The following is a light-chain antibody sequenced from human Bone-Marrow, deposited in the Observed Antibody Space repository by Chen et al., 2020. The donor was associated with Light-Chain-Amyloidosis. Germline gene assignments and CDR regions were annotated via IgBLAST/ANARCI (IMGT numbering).Light chain of an antibody. CDR1: NSGSTS. CDR3: QVWDRSSDRPV. V-gene: IGLV3-21*02. J-gene: IGLJ3*02. Sequence: SYVLTQPSSVSVAPGQTATIACGGNNSGSTSVHWYQQTPGQAPLLVVYDDGDRPSGIPERLSGSNSGNTATLTISRVEAGDEADYYCQVWDRSSDRPVFGGGTKLTVL. CDR2: DDG.